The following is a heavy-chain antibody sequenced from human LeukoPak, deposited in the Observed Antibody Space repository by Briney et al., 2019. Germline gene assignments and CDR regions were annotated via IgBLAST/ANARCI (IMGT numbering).Heavy chain of an antibody. V-gene: IGHV1-8*01. CDR3: ASKPSSSWYRQFWFGYYGMDV. J-gene: IGHJ6*02. Sequence: ASVTVSCKASGYTFTSYDINWVRQATGQGLEWMGWMNPNSGNTGYAQKFQGRVTMTRNTSISTAYMELSSLRSEDTAVYYCASKPSSSWYRQFWFGYYGMDVWGQGTTVTVSS. CDR2: MNPNSGNT. CDR1: GYTFTSYD. D-gene: IGHD6-13*01.